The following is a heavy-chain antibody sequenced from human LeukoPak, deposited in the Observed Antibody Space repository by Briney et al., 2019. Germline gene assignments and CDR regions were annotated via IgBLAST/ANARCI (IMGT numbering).Heavy chain of an antibody. J-gene: IGHJ4*02. D-gene: IGHD7-27*01. CDR1: GFTFSSYE. CDR2: INHSGTT. V-gene: IGHV4-34*01. Sequence: GSLRLSCAASGFTFSSYEMNWVRQAPGKGLEWIGEINHSGTTNYNPSLKSRVTISVDTSKNQFSLKVRSVTAADTAVYYCARRPLLGGIDYWGQGTLVTVSS. CDR3: ARRPLLGGIDY.